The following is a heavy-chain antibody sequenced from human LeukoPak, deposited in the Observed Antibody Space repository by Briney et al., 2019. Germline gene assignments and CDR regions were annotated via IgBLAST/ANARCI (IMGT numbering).Heavy chain of an antibody. J-gene: IGHJ4*02. CDR3: ARDERIVGATYDDY. CDR1: GFTFSDYY. D-gene: IGHD1-26*01. CDR2: ISSSGSTI. V-gene: IGHV3-11*01. Sequence: GGSLRLSCAASGFTFSDYYMSWIRQAPGKGLEWVSYISSSGSTIYYADSVKGRFTISRDNAKNSLYLQMNGLRAEDTAVCYCARDERIVGATYDDYWGQGTLVTVSS.